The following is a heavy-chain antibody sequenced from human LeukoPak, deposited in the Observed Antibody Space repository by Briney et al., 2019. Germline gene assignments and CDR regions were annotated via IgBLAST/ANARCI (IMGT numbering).Heavy chain of an antibody. D-gene: IGHD3-22*01. CDR2: IYHSGST. J-gene: IGHJ3*02. Sequence: SETLSLTCTVSGYSISSGYYWGWIRQPPGEGLEWIGSIYHSGSTYYNPSLKSRVTISVDTSKNQFSLKLSSVTAADTAVYYCARERASMYYYDSSGYSDAFDIWGQGTMVTVSS. V-gene: IGHV4-38-2*02. CDR1: GYSISSGYY. CDR3: ARERASMYYYDSSGYSDAFDI.